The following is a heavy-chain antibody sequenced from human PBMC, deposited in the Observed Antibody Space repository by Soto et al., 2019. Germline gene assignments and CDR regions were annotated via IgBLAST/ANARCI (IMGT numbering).Heavy chain of an antibody. V-gene: IGHV3-23*01. CDR1: GFTFSSYA. CDR2: ISGSGGST. CDR3: AKDLMLKKYYDFWSGYYFDY. Sequence: PGGSLRLSCAASGFTFSSYAMSWVRQAPGKGLEWVSAISGSGGSTYYADSVKGRFTISRDNSKNTLYLQMNSLRAEDTAVYYCAKDLMLKKYYDFWSGYYFDYWGQGTPVTAPQ. D-gene: IGHD3-3*01. J-gene: IGHJ4*02.